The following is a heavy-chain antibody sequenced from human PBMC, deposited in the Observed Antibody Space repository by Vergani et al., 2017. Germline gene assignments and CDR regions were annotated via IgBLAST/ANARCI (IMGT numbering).Heavy chain of an antibody. CDR1: GFTFSSYG. J-gene: IGHJ4*02. Sequence: QVQLVESGGGVVQPGRSLRLSCAASGFTFSSYGMHWVRQAPGKGLEWVAVIWYDGSNKYYEDSVKGRFTISRDNSKNTLYLQMNSLRAEDTAVYYCARRPSYSSSWYGNFDYWGQGTLVTVSS. V-gene: IGHV3-33*01. CDR3: ARRPSYSSSWYGNFDY. CDR2: IWYDGSNK. D-gene: IGHD6-13*01.